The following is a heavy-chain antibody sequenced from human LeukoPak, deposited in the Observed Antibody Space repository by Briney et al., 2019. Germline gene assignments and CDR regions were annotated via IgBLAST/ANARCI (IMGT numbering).Heavy chain of an antibody. CDR1: GYTFTSYY. D-gene: IGHD3-22*01. V-gene: IGHV1-2*02. CDR2: INPNNGGT. J-gene: IGHJ5*02. Sequence: ASVKVSCKASGYTFTSYYIHWVRQAPGQGLEWMGWINPNNGGTNYAQKFQGRVTMTRDTSISTAYMELSSLRSDDTAVYYCALDSSGSGGWFDPWGQGTVVTVSS. CDR3: ALDSSGSGGWFDP.